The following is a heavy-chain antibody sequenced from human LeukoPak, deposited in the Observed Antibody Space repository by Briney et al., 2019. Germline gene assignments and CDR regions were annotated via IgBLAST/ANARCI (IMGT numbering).Heavy chain of an antibody. V-gene: IGHV3-21*01. CDR1: GFTFSDHS. CDR2: ISDDSNYI. J-gene: IGHJ4*02. Sequence: PGGSLRLSCAASGFTFSDHSMNWVRQAPGKGLEWVSSISDDSNYIYYADSVKGRFTISRDNAKNSLYLQMNSLRAEDTAVYYCANHLACGSTSCPSFDYWGQGTLVTVSS. CDR3: ANHLACGSTSCPSFDY. D-gene: IGHD2-2*01.